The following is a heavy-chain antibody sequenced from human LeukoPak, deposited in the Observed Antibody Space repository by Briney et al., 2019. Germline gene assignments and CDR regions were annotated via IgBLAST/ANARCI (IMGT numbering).Heavy chain of an antibody. D-gene: IGHD5-12*01. V-gene: IGHV4-4*02. CDR2: IYHSGST. CDR1: GGSISSSNW. CDR3: ARGASGYDYGNYFDY. J-gene: IGHJ4*02. Sequence: NPSGTLSLTCAVSGGSISSSNWWSWVRQPPGKGLEWIGEIYHSGSTNYNPSLKSRVTISVDKSKNQFSLKLSSVTAADTAVYYCARGASGYDYGNYFDYWGQGTLVTVSS.